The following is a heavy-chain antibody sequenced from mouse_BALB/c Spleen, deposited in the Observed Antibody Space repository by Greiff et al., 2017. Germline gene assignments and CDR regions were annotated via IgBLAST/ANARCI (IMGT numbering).Heavy chain of an antibody. CDR1: GYTFTSYW. V-gene: IGHV1-7*01. J-gene: IGHJ3*01. CDR3: ARLGYYGSSYTSWLAY. CDR2: INPSTGYT. Sequence: VQLQQSGAELAKPGASVKMSCKASGYTFTSYWMHWVKQRPGQGLEWIGYINPSTGYTEYNQKFKDKATLTADKSSSTAYMQLRSLTSEDSAVYYCARLGYYGSSYTSWLAYWGQGTLVTVSA. D-gene: IGHD1-1*01.